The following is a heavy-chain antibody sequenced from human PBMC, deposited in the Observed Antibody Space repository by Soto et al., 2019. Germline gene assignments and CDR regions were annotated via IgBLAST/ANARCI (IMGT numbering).Heavy chain of an antibody. J-gene: IGHJ4*02. V-gene: IGHV1-18*01. Sequence: QVHLVQSGAEVKKPGASVKVSCKASGYTFTSYGITWVRQAPGQGLEWMGWISAHNGNTDYAQKLQVRVILTRDTSTSTAYMELRSLISDDTAVYYCARGRYGDYWGQGALVTVSS. CDR3: ARGRYGDY. CDR2: ISAHNGNT. CDR1: GYTFTSYG. D-gene: IGHD1-1*01.